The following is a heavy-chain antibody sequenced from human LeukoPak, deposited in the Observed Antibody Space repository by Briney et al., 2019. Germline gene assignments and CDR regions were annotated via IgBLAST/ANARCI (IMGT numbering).Heavy chain of an antibody. CDR1: GFTFSTYA. V-gene: IGHV3-23*01. J-gene: IGHJ4*02. CDR2: FGGSGGTI. CDR3: AKSDCGGDCHLLDY. Sequence: TGGSLRLSCAASGFTFSTYAMSWVRQAPGKGLEWVSHFGGSGGTIYYAASVRGRFTISRDNSKNTLYLQMNSLRAEDTAVYYCAKSDCGGDCHLLDYWGQGTLVTVSS. D-gene: IGHD2-21*02.